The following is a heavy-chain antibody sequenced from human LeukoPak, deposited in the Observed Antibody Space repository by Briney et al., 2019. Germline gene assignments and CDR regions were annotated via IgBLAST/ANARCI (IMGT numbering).Heavy chain of an antibody. V-gene: IGHV4-39*02. D-gene: IGHD3-10*01. CDR2: IYYSGST. CDR1: GGSISSSSYY. Sequence: PSETLSLTCTVSGGSISSSSYYWGWIRQPPGKGLEWIGSIYYSGSTYYNPSLKSRVTISVDTSKNQFSLKLSSVTAADTAVYYCARDSRGESYFDYWGQGTLVTVSS. J-gene: IGHJ4*02. CDR3: ARDSRGESYFDY.